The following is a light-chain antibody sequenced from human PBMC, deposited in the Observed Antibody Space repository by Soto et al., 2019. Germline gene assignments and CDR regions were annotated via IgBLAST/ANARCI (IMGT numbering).Light chain of an antibody. CDR1: SGHSNYA. CDR2: LNSDGSH. J-gene: IGLJ2*01. Sequence: QSVLTQSPSASASLGASVKLTCTLSSGHSNYAIAWHQQQSEKGPRYLMKLNSDGSHSKGDGIPDRFSGSSSGAERYLTISSLQSEEGADYSCQPGGSGIVVFGGGTQLP. V-gene: IGLV4-69*01. CDR3: QPGGSGIVV.